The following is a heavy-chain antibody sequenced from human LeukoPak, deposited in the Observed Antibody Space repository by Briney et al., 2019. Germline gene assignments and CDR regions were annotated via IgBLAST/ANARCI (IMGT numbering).Heavy chain of an antibody. CDR1: GDSVSSNSAV. CDR3: ARDSSAYYFHY. V-gene: IGHV6-1*01. J-gene: IGHJ4*02. CDR2: TYYRSKWYN. Sequence: SQTLSLTCAISGDSVSSNSAVWNWIRQSPSRGLEWLGRTYYRSKWYNDYAVSLESRITIDPDPSKNQFSLHLNSVTPEDTAVYYCARDSSAYYFHYWGRGRLATVSS. D-gene: IGHD3-22*01.